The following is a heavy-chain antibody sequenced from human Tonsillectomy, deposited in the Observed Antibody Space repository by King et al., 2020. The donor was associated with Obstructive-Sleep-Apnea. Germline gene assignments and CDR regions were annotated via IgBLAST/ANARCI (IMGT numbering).Heavy chain of an antibody. Sequence: LTLKESGPVLVKPTETLTLTCTVSGFSLSNARMGVSWIRQPPGKALEWLAHIFSNDEKSYSTSLKSRLTISKDTSKSQVVLTMTNMDPVDTATYFCARAYDSSGYYYVQAPWFDPWGQGTLVTVSS. CDR1: GFSLSNARMG. V-gene: IGHV2-26*01. CDR3: ARAYDSSGYYYVQAPWFDP. J-gene: IGHJ5*02. D-gene: IGHD3-22*01. CDR2: IFSNDEK.